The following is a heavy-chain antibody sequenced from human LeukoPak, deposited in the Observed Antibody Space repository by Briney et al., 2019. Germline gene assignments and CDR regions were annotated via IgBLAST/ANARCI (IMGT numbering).Heavy chain of an antibody. V-gene: IGHV4-4*07. Sequence: SETLSLTCTVSGYSISSYYWSWIRQPAGKGLEWIGRIYTSGSTNYNPSLKSRVTISVDKSKNQFSLKLSSVTAADTAVYYCARATIAVAGFPFDYWGQGTLVTVSS. CDR1: GYSISSYY. CDR2: IYTSGST. J-gene: IGHJ4*02. D-gene: IGHD6-19*01. CDR3: ARATIAVAGFPFDY.